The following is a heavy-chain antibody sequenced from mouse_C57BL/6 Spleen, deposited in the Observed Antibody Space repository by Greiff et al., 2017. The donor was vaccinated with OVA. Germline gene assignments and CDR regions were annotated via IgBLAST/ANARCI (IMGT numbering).Heavy chain of an antibody. CDR1: GYTFTSYW. J-gene: IGHJ4*01. D-gene: IGHD2-10*02. V-gene: IGHV1-5*01. Sequence: VQLKESGTVLARPGASVKMSCKTSGYTFTSYWMHWVKQRPGQGLEWIGAIYPGNSDTSYNQKFKGMAKLTAVTSASTAYLELSSLTNEDSAVYYCTRGYGSYAMDYWGQGTSVTVSS. CDR2: IYPGNSDT. CDR3: TRGYGSYAMDY.